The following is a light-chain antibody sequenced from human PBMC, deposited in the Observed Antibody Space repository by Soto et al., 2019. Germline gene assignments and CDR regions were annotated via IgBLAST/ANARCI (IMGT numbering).Light chain of an antibody. V-gene: IGKV3-20*01. CDR3: QQYGSSIFT. Sequence: EIVLTQSPGTLSLSPGERATLSCRASQSVSSSYLAWYQQKPGQAPRLLIYGASSRATGIPDSFSGSGSGTDFTLTISRLEPEDFAMYYCQQYGSSIFTFGPGTKVEIK. CDR2: GAS. CDR1: QSVSSSY. J-gene: IGKJ3*01.